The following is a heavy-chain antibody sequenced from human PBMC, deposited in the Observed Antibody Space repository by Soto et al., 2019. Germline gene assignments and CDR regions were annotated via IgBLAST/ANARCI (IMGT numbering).Heavy chain of an antibody. CDR2: IYTSEST. CDR3: ARGGIQLSYAFDY. CDR1: GTSLSNYY. Sequence: DTRSPTLRLLGTSLSNYYWSWIGQPAGKGLEQIGRIYTSESTSYNPSLKSRVTMSMDTSQTQIYLNMTSVEAADTDVYYCARGGIQLSYAFDYWGQGILVTVSS. D-gene: IGHD5-18*01. V-gene: IGHV4-4*07. J-gene: IGHJ4*02.